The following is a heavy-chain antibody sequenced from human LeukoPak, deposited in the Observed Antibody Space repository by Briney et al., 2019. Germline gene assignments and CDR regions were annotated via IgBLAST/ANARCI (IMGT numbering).Heavy chain of an antibody. CDR1: GASISTYY. V-gene: IGHV4-59*01. CDR3: ARGTTSAAAVPDY. D-gene: IGHD6-13*01. Sequence: SETLSLTCTVSGASISTYYWSWIRLPPGKGLEWIGFISHRGNTNYNPSLKSRITISADTSKNQLSLKLSSVTAADTAIYYCARGTTSAAAVPDYWGQGTLVTVSS. CDR2: ISHRGNT. J-gene: IGHJ4*02.